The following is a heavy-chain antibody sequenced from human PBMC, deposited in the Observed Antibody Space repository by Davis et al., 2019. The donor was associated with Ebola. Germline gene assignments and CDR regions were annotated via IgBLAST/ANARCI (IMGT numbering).Heavy chain of an antibody. Sequence: ASVKVSCKASGYTFTSYYMHWVRQAPGQGLEWMGWINPNSGGTNYAQKFQGRVTITRDTSASTAYMELSSLRSEDTAVYYCARELKLGLDYWGQGTLVTVSS. CDR2: INPNSGGT. CDR1: GYTFTSYY. D-gene: IGHD6-13*01. CDR3: ARELKLGLDY. V-gene: IGHV1-2*02. J-gene: IGHJ4*02.